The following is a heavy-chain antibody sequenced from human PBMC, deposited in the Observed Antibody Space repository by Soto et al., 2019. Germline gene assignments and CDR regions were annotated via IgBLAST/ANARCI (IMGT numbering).Heavy chain of an antibody. D-gene: IGHD3-22*01. CDR1: GYTFTSYG. V-gene: IGHV1-18*01. CDR3: ARWYDSSGFSQDAFDI. CDR2: ISAYNGNT. Sequence: ASAKVSCKASGYTFTSYGICWARQSPGQGLEWMGWISAYNGNTNYAQKLQGRVTMTTDTSTSTAYMELRSLRSDDTAVYYCARWYDSSGFSQDAFDIWGQGTMVTVSS. J-gene: IGHJ3*02.